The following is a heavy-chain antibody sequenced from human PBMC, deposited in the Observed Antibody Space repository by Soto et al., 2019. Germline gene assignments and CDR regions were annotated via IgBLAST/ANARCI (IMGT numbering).Heavy chain of an antibody. CDR2: ISGSGGST. J-gene: IGHJ6*02. V-gene: IGHV3-23*01. D-gene: IGHD6-6*01. Sequence: GGSIRDSCAASGFTISRYAMNWDRQAPGKGLEWVSAISGSGGSTYYADSVKGRFTISRDNSKNTLYLQMNSLRAEDTAVYYCAKDLTHWEYSSSRYYYGMDVWGQGTTVTVSS. CDR3: AKDLTHWEYSSSRYYYGMDV. CDR1: GFTISRYA.